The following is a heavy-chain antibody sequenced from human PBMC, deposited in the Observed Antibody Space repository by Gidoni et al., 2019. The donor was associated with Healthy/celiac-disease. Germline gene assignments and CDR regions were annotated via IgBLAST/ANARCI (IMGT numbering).Heavy chain of an antibody. Sequence: QVQLVQSGSELKKPGASVKVSCKASGYTFTSYAMNWVRQAPGQGLEWMGWINTNTGNPTYAQGFTGRFVFSLDTSVSTAYLQISSLKAEDTAVYYCARGDYDILTGYYQVYYYYGMDVWGQGTTVTVSS. J-gene: IGHJ6*02. CDR3: ARGDYDILTGYYQVYYYYGMDV. V-gene: IGHV7-4-1*02. D-gene: IGHD3-9*01. CDR1: GYTFTSYA. CDR2: INTNTGNP.